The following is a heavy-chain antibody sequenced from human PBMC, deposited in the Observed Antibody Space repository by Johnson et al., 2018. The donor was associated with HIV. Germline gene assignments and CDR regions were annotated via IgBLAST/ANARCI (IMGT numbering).Heavy chain of an antibody. Sequence: QVQLVESGGGVVQPGGSLRLSCVASGFTFSSYAMHWVRQAPGKGLEWVAVISYDGSNKYYADSVKGRFTISRDNSKNTLYLQMNSLRAEDTAVYNCARDLVGGSYLLGAFDIWGQGTMVTVSS. CDR1: GFTFSSYA. D-gene: IGHD1-26*01. CDR2: ISYDGSNK. V-gene: IGHV3-30-3*01. J-gene: IGHJ3*02. CDR3: ARDLVGGSYLLGAFDI.